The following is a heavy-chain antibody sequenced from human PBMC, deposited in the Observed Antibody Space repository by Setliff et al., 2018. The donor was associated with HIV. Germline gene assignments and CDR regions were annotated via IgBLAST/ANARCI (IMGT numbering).Heavy chain of an antibody. CDR3: ARHKNGAYSLDS. Sequence: GASLKLSCKASGYKFTGYWINWVRQMPGKGLEWMGRIDPSDSYVDYSPSFQGHVTISIDKSVSSAHLQWSSLKASDTAMYYCARHKNGAYSLDSWGQGTLVTVSS. V-gene: IGHV5-10-1*01. J-gene: IGHJ4*02. CDR1: GYKFTGYW. CDR2: IDPSDSYV. D-gene: IGHD4-17*01.